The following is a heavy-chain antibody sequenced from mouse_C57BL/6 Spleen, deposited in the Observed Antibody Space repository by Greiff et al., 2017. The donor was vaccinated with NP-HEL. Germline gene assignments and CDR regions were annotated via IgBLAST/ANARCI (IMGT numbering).Heavy chain of an antibody. V-gene: IGHV1-80*01. CDR3: AREDSSGYKAWFAY. CDR1: GYAFSSYW. D-gene: IGHD3-2*02. Sequence: QVQLQQSGAELVKPGASVKISCKASGYAFSSYWMNWVKQRPGKGLEWIGQIYPGDGDTNYNGKFKGKATLTADKSSSTAYMQLSSLTSEDAAVYFCAREDSSGYKAWFAYWGQGTLVTVSA. J-gene: IGHJ3*01. CDR2: IYPGDGDT.